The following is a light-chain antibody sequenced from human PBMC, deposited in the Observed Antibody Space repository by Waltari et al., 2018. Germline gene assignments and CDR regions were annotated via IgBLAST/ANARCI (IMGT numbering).Light chain of an antibody. CDR3: NSYAGNNSYV. CDR2: EVY. CDR1: SSDIGSSNY. V-gene: IGLV2-8*01. J-gene: IGLJ1*01. Sequence: QSALTQPPSASGSPGQSVTISCTGTSSDIGSSNYVSWYQQHPGKAPKLIIPEVYKRLVGVRGRFSGSKSGNPAYLTVSGLQGEDEADYFCNSYAGNNSYVFGTGTKVTVL.